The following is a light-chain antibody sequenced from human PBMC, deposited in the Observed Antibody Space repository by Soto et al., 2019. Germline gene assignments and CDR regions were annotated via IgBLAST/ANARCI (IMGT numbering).Light chain of an antibody. J-gene: IGKJ1*01. CDR3: QQYGNAPRT. V-gene: IGKV3-20*01. Sequence: EIVLTQSPGTLSLSPGERATLSCRASQSVSSSYFAWYQQKPGQSPRLLIYGASSRATGIPDRFSGSGSGTDFTLTISRLEPEDLAVYYCQQYGNAPRTFGQGTKVEIK. CDR2: GAS. CDR1: QSVSSSY.